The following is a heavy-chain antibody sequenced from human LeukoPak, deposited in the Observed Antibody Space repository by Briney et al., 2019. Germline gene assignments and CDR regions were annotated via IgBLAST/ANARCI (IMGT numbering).Heavy chain of an antibody. CDR2: INPNSGGT. CDR3: ANTYALGNYYKGGFDP. J-gene: IGHJ5*02. CDR1: GYTFTSYY. Sequence: ASVKVSCKASGYTFTSYYMHWVRQAPGQGLEWMGWINPNSGGTNYAQNFQGRVTMTRDTFIRTVYMELSRLRSDDTAVYYCANTYALGNYYKGGFDPWCQGTLVTVSS. D-gene: IGHD3-10*01. V-gene: IGHV1-2*02.